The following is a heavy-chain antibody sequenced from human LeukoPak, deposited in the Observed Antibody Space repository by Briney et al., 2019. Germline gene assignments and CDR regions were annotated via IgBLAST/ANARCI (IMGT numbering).Heavy chain of an antibody. D-gene: IGHD6-13*01. Sequence: SETLSLTCSVSGGSIGKYHWTWIRQPPGKRLEWIGYVYYTGNLNYNPSLERRVSLSIDTSKNQFSLSLSSVAAADTAVYYCARGSAPGTGPPSLDSWGQGTLVTVSS. CDR3: ARGSAPGTGPPSLDS. V-gene: IGHV4-59*01. CDR2: VYYTGNL. CDR1: GGSIGKYH. J-gene: IGHJ4*02.